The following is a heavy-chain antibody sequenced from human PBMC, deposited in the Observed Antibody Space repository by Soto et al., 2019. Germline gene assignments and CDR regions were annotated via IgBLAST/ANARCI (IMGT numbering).Heavy chain of an antibody. Sequence: SETLSLTCAVYGGSLSGYYWSWIRQPPGKGLEWIGEINHSGSTNYNPSLKSRVTISVDTSKNQFSLKLSSVTAADTAVYYCARGFFSNYGMDVWGQGTTVTVSS. CDR3: ARGFFSNYGMDV. V-gene: IGHV4-34*01. J-gene: IGHJ6*02. CDR1: GGSLSGYY. D-gene: IGHD4-4*01. CDR2: INHSGST.